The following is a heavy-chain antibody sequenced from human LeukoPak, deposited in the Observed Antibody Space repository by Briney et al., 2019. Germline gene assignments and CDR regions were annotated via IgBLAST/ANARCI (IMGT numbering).Heavy chain of an antibody. CDR2: ISYDGSNK. J-gene: IGHJ4*02. CDR3: AKDAPVMTTVTYFDY. CDR1: GFTFSSYG. V-gene: IGHV3-30*18. D-gene: IGHD4-17*01. Sequence: GGSLRLSCAASGFTFSSYGMHWVRQAPGKGLEGVAVISYDGSNKYDADSVKGRFTISRDNSKNTLYLQMNSLRAEDTAVYYCAKDAPVMTTVTYFDYWGQGTLVTVSS.